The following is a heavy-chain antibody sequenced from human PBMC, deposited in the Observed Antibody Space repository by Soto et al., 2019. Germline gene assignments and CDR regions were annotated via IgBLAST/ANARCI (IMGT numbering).Heavy chain of an antibody. CDR2: IWYDGSNK. V-gene: IGHV3-33*01. Sequence: QVQLVESGGGVVQPGRSLRLSCAASGFTFNSYGMHWVRQAPGKGLEWVAVIWYDGSNKYYADSVKGRFTISRDNSKNTLYLQMNSLRAEDTAVYYCARGTMFRGVDYWYFDLWGRGTLVTVSS. D-gene: IGHD3-10*01. CDR3: ARGTMFRGVDYWYFDL. J-gene: IGHJ2*01. CDR1: GFTFNSYG.